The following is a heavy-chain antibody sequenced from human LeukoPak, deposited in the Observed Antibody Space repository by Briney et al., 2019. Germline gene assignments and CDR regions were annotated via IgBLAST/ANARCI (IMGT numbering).Heavy chain of an antibody. V-gene: IGHV4-4*07. D-gene: IGHD3-22*01. Sequence: SGTLSLTCTVSGGSISSYYWSWIRQPAGKGLEWIGRIYTSGSTNYNPSLKSRVTMSVDTSKNQFSLKLSSVTAADTAVYYCARDSMIVDFNYYMDVWGKGTTVTVSS. CDR1: GGSISSYY. CDR2: IYTSGST. CDR3: ARDSMIVDFNYYMDV. J-gene: IGHJ6*03.